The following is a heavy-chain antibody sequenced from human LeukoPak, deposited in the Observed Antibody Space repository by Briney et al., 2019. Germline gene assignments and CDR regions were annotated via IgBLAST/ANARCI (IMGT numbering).Heavy chain of an antibody. CDR1: GYSFTNYW. D-gene: IGHD3-16*02. CDR3: ARRGESSLLYFDY. J-gene: IGHJ4*02. Sequence: GESLKISCKGSGYSFTNYWIGWVRQRPGKGLEWMGIIYPGDSDTRYSPSFQGQVTISADKSITTAYLQWSSLKASDTAMYYCARRGESSLLYFDYWGQGTLVTVSS. CDR2: IYPGDSDT. V-gene: IGHV5-51*01.